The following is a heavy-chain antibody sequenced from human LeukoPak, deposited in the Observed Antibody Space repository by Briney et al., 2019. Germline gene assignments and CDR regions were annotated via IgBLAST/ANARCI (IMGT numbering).Heavy chain of an antibody. Sequence: GGSLRLSCAVSGLTFTDYWFHWVRQAPGKGLEWVSRVKSDGGGINYGDSVKGRFTMSRDNAKNTLYLQMNSLRAEDTAVYYCARQAGSGFDYWGQGSLVTVSS. CDR1: GLTFTDYW. CDR2: VKSDGGGI. D-gene: IGHD3-10*01. CDR3: ARQAGSGFDY. J-gene: IGHJ4*02. V-gene: IGHV3-74*01.